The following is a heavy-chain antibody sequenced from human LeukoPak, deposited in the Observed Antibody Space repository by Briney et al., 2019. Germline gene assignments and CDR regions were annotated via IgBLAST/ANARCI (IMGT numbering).Heavy chain of an antibody. CDR1: GGSFSGYY. Sequence: SETLSLTCAVYGGSFSGYYWSWIRQSPGKGLEWIGEINHSGSTNYNPSLKSRVTISVDTSKNQFSLKLSSVTAADTAVYYCASSPVGGNTPDFDYWGQGTLVTVSS. CDR3: ASSPVGGNTPDFDY. J-gene: IGHJ4*02. V-gene: IGHV4-34*01. D-gene: IGHD3-16*01. CDR2: INHSGST.